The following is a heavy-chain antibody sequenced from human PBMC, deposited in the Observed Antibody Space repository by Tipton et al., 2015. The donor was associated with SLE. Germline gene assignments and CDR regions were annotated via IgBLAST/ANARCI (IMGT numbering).Heavy chain of an antibody. Sequence: GSLRLSCAASGFTFSNFEINWVRQAPGKGMEWVSYIGSSGTYKYYAESVKGRFTISRDNAKNSLYLQMNSLRAEDTAVYYCAKDIRGGTYYGNWYFDLWGRGTLVTVSS. V-gene: IGHV3-48*03. J-gene: IGHJ2*01. D-gene: IGHD1-26*01. CDR3: AKDIRGGTYYGNWYFDL. CDR1: GFTFSNFE. CDR2: IGSSGTYK.